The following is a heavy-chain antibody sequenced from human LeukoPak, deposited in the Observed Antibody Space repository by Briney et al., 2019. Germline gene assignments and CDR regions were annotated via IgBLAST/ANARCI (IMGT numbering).Heavy chain of an antibody. D-gene: IGHD6-13*01. Sequence: PGRSLRLSCAASGFTFSSYGMHWVRQAPGKGLEWVALISHDGSNKYCADSVKGRFTISRDNSKNTLYVQMNSLRAEDTAVYSCAKDLSGYSASWPAHWGQGTLVTVSS. CDR1: GFTFSSYG. V-gene: IGHV3-30*18. CDR3: AKDLSGYSASWPAH. J-gene: IGHJ4*02. CDR2: ISHDGSNK.